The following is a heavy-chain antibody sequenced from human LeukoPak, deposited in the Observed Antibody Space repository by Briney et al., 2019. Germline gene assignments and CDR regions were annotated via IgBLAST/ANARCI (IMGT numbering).Heavy chain of an antibody. V-gene: IGHV1-2*02. D-gene: IGHD2-15*01. J-gene: IGHJ4*02. CDR3: ARVESLDCSGGSCYDY. Sequence: ASVKVSCKASGYTFTGYYMHWARQAPGQGLEWMGWINPNSGGTKYAQKFQGRVTLTRDTSISTAYMELNRLRSDDTAVYYCARVESLDCSGGSCYDYWGQGTLVTVSS. CDR1: GYTFTGYY. CDR2: INPNSGGT.